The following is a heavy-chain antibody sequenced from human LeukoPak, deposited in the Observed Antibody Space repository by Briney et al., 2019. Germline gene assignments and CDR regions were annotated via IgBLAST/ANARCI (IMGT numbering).Heavy chain of an antibody. D-gene: IGHD3-10*01. Sequence: SETLSLTCTVSGGSISSGDYYWSWIRQPPGKGLEWIGYIYYSGSTYYNPSLKSRVTISVDTSKNQFSLKLSSVTAADTAVYYCARSVRGVIIGTFFDYWGQGTLVTVSS. CDR2: IYYSGST. CDR1: GGSISSGDYY. V-gene: IGHV4-30-4*01. J-gene: IGHJ4*02. CDR3: ARSVRGVIIGTFFDY.